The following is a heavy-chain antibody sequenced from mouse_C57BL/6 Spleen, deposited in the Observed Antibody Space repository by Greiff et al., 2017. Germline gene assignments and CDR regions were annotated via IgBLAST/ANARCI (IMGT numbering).Heavy chain of an antibody. D-gene: IGHD2-14*01. CDR1: GFSLTKYG. V-gene: IGHV2-9*01. CDR2: IWGGGST. Sequence: QVQLKESGPGLVAPSQRLSIKCTVSGFSLTKYGVDWVRQPPGKGLEWLGVIWGGGSTNYNSALMSRLSISKDNSKSQVFLEMNSLQSDDTAMYLCVKMGYDGGFAYWGQGTLVSVSA. CDR3: VKMGYDGGFAY. J-gene: IGHJ3*01.